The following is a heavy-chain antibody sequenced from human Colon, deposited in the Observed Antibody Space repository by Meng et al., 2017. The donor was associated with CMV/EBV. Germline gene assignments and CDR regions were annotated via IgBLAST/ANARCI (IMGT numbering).Heavy chain of an antibody. CDR3: ARMALHWYFDL. Sequence: QLQGPGPGLLKPSETLSLTGTCSGASISGRSYYWGWIRQPPGKGLEWIASIYYTGNDYHNPSLKSRVTISIDTSNNQFSLRLTSVTAADTAVYYCARMALHWYFDLWGRGTLVTVSS. J-gene: IGHJ2*01. D-gene: IGHD5-24*01. CDR2: IYYTGND. CDR1: GASISGRSYY. V-gene: IGHV4-39*07.